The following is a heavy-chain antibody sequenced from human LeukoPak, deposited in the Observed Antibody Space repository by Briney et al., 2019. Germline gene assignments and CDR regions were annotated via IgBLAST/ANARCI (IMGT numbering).Heavy chain of an antibody. J-gene: IGHJ4*02. D-gene: IGHD5-18*01. CDR1: GGTFSSYA. CDR3: ARDEGSAMVTRTFDY. Sequence: GSSVKVSRKASGGTFSSYAISWVRQAPGQGLEWMGRIIPILGIANYAQKFQGRVTITADKSTSTAYMELSSLRSEDTAVYYCARDEGSAMVTRTFDYWGPGTLVTVSS. CDR2: IIPILGIA. V-gene: IGHV1-69*04.